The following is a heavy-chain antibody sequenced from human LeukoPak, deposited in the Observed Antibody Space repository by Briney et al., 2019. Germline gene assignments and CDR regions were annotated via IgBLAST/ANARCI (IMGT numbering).Heavy chain of an antibody. D-gene: IGHD3-10*01. V-gene: IGHV3-30*18. CDR3: AKVLLVRALISPLDY. CDR1: GFTFSSYG. Sequence: GGSLRLSCAASGFTFSSYGMHWVRQAPGKGLEWVAVISYDGSNKYYADSVKGRFTISRDNSKNTLYLQMNSLRAEDTAVYYCAKVLLVRALISPLDYWGQGTLLTVSS. CDR2: ISYDGSNK. J-gene: IGHJ4*02.